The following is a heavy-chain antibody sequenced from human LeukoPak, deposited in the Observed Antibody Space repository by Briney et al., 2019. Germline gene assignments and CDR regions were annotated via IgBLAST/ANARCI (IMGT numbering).Heavy chain of an antibody. CDR1: GYTPTSNY. CDR2: INPSGGST. CDR3: AKGRSDFFAYYYYLDV. V-gene: IGHV1-46*03. Sequence: ASVKVSCKASGYTPTSNYIHWVRQAPGQGLEWMGIINPSGGSTTYAQKFQGRVTMTRDTSTSTVYMELTSLRSEDTAVYYCAKGRSDFFAYYYYLDVWGKGTTVTVSS. J-gene: IGHJ6*03. D-gene: IGHD2-21*02.